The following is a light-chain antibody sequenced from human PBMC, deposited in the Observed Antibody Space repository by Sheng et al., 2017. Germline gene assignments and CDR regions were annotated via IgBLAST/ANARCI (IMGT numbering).Light chain of an antibody. V-gene: IGLV1-47*01. CDR3: AAWDDSLRGPL. J-gene: IGLJ2*01. CDR1: SSNIGSNY. Sequence: QSVLTQPPSASGTPGQRVTISCSGSSSNIGSNYVYWYQQLPGTAPKLLIYRNNQRPSGVPDRFSVSKSGTSASLAISGLRSEDEADFYCAAWDDSLRGPLFGGGTKLTVL. CDR2: RNN.